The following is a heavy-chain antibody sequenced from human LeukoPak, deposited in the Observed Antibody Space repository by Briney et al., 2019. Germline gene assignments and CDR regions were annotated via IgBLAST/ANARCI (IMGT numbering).Heavy chain of an antibody. CDR1: GFTFSSYA. J-gene: IGHJ4*02. CDR2: ISGSGGST. Sequence: GGSLRLSCAASGFTFSSYAMSWVRQAPGKGLEWVSGISGSGGSTYYADSVKGRFTISRDNSENTLYLQMNSLRAEDTAVYYCAKDLGAGPYGPDYWGQGTLVTVSS. V-gene: IGHV3-23*01. CDR3: AKDLGAGPYGPDY. D-gene: IGHD4-17*01.